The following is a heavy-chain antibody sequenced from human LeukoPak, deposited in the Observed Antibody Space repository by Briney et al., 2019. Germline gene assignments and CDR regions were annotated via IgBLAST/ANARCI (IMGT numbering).Heavy chain of an antibody. CDR2: ISGSGGST. CDR3: AKVGESFGELFFSYFDY. J-gene: IGHJ4*02. V-gene: IGHV3-23*01. CDR1: GFTFSNYA. D-gene: IGHD3-10*01. Sequence: PGGSLRLSCAASGFTFSNYAMSWVRQAPGKGLEWVAAISGSGGSTYYADSVKGRFTISRDNSKNTVYLQMNSLRAEDTAVYYCAKVGESFGELFFSYFDYWGQGTLVTVSS.